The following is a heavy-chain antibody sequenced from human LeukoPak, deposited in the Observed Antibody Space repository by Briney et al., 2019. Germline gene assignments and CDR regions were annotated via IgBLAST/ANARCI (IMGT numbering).Heavy chain of an antibody. V-gene: IGHV3-7*01. J-gene: IGHJ6*02. CDR2: IKQDGSEK. Sequence: PGGSLRLSCAVSGFTFSSYAMSWVRQAPGKGLEWVANIKQDGSEKYYVDSVKGRFTISRDNAKNSLYLQMNSLRAEDTAVYYCARVSRDFYSNYYYYYGMDVWGQGTTVTVSS. D-gene: IGHD4-11*01. CDR1: GFTFSSYA. CDR3: ARVSRDFYSNYYYYYGMDV.